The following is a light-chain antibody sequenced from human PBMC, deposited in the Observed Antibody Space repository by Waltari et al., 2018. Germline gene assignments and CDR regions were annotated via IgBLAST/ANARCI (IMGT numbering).Light chain of an antibody. CDR1: RANIGNNV. Sequence: QSLLTQPPSVSEAPGQRVTISCSGSRANIGNNVLHWYQQLPGKPPKLLIYYDDLLPSGVSDRFSGSKSGTSASLAISGLQSEDEADYYCAAWDDSLNGVVFGGGTKLTVL. V-gene: IGLV1-36*01. CDR2: YDD. J-gene: IGLJ3*02. CDR3: AAWDDSLNGVV.